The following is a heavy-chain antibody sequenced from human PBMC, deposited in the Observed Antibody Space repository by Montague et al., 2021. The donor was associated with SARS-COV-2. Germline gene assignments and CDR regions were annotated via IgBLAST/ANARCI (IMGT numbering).Heavy chain of an antibody. D-gene: IGHD6-25*01. CDR3: AKQTGAGAIVFWYFDL. V-gene: IGHV3-23*01. J-gene: IGHJ2*01. Sequence: SLRLSCAASGFAFNNFAMTWVRQPPGKGLEWVSSIFGSGAGTYYADSVQGRFTISSDNSRDTLYLQMNSLRAEDTAKYYCAKQTGAGAIVFWYFDLWGRGTVVSVSS. CDR1: GFAFNNFA. CDR2: IFGSGAGT.